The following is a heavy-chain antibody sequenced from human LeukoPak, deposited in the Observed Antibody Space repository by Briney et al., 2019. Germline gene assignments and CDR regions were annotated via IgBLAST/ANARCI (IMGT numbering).Heavy chain of an antibody. V-gene: IGHV3-23*01. J-gene: IGHJ5*02. CDR1: GFTFSSYA. D-gene: IGHD1-1*01. CDR2: ISGSGGST. Sequence: PGGSLRLSCAAAGFTFSSYAMSWVRQAPGKGLEWVSAISGSGGSTYYADSVKGRFTISRDNSKNTLYLQMNSLRAEDTAVYYCAQDLGSPRVPSEPSSTKSPNWFDPWGQGTLVTVSS. CDR3: AQDLGSPRVPSEPSSTKSPNWFDP.